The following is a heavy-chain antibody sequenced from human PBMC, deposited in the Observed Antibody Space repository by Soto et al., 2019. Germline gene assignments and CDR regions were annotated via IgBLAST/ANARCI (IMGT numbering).Heavy chain of an antibody. CDR1: GFTFSSYA. D-gene: IGHD3-22*01. CDR3: AKDSSGYYWFPPNAADY. V-gene: IGHV3-23*01. Sequence: GGSLRLSCAASGFTFSSYAMSWVRQAPGKGLEWVSAISGSGGSTYYADSVKGRFTISRDNSKNTLYLQMNSLRAEDTAVYYCAKDSSGYYWFPPNAADYWGQGTLVTVSS. J-gene: IGHJ4*02. CDR2: ISGSGGST.